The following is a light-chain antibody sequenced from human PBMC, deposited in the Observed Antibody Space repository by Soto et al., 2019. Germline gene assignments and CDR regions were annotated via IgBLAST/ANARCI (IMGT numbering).Light chain of an antibody. CDR3: SSYTSSSTPYV. V-gene: IGLV2-14*01. Sequence: QSVLTQPASVSGSPGQSITISCTGTSSDVGAYNYVSWYQQHPGKAPKLMIHEVSKRPSGVSNRFSGSKSGNTASLTISGLHAEDEADYYCSSYTSSSTPYVFGTGTKVTVL. CDR2: EVS. CDR1: SSDVGAYNY. J-gene: IGLJ1*01.